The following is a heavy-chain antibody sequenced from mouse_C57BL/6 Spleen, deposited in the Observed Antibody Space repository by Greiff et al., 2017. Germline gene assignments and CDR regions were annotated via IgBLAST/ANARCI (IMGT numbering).Heavy chain of an antibody. J-gene: IGHJ3*01. CDR1: GFTFSSYA. V-gene: IGHV5-4*03. D-gene: IGHD3-2*02. CDR3: ARPTAQATNFFFAY. CDR2: ISDGGSYT. Sequence: DVKLVESGGGLVKPGGSLKISCAASGFTFSSYAMSWVRQTPEKRLEWVATISDGGSYTYYPDNVKGRFTISRDNAKNNLYLQMSHLKSEDTAMYYCARPTAQATNFFFAYWGQGTLVTVSA.